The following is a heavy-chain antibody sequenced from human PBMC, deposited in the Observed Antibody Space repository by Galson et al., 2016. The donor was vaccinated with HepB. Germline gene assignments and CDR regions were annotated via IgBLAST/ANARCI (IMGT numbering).Heavy chain of an antibody. D-gene: IGHD1-26*01. CDR1: GFAFSAFG. Sequence: SLRLSCAASGFAFSAFGMHWVRQAPGKGLEWVADIWHDGWTKHYADSMKGRFTISRDNSLHTLYLHVSTLRVEDKAVYYCARSSPVGATHAGLDYWGQGTQVTVSS. CDR2: IWHDGWTK. V-gene: IGHV3-33*01. J-gene: IGHJ4*02. CDR3: ARSSPVGATHAGLDY.